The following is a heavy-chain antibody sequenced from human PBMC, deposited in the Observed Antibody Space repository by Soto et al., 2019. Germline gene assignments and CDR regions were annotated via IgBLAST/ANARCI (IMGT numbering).Heavy chain of an antibody. CDR2: ISSSSSYT. V-gene: IGHV3-11*06. CDR1: GFTFSDYY. D-gene: IGHD3-10*01. J-gene: IGHJ4*02. CDR3: ARDLGLWFGEMNRGFDY. Sequence: QVQLVESGGGLVKPGGSLRLSCAASGFTFSDYYMSWIRQAPGKGLEWVSYISSSSSYTNYADSVKGRFTISRDNAKNSLYLQMISLRAEDTAVYYCARDLGLWFGEMNRGFDYWGQGTLVTVSS.